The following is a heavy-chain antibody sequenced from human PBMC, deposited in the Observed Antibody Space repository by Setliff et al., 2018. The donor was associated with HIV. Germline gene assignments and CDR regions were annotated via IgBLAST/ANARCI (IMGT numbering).Heavy chain of an antibody. CDR3: ARGAGNPHWYYDTWSGPSSGYFQH. CDR1: GYIFSRYG. CDR2: INPGGGAT. J-gene: IGHJ1*01. V-gene: IGHV1-46*01. Sequence: ASVKVSCKISGYIFSRYGVTWVRQAPGQGLEWMGIINPGGGATTYEKKFQGRVTMTRDTSISTAYLDLSRLRSDDTAVYYCARGAGNPHWYYDTWSGPSSGYFQHWGQGTLVTVSS. D-gene: IGHD3-3*01.